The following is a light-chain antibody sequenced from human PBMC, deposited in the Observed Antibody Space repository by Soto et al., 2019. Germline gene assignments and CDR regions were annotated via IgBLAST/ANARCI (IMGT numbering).Light chain of an antibody. J-gene: IGLJ1*01. CDR1: SSNIGSNY. V-gene: IGLV1-47*02. CDR2: SNN. CDR3: AAWDASLSACV. Sequence: QSVLTQPPSASGTPGQRVTISCSGSSSNIGSNYVYWYQQLPGTAPKLLIYSNNQRPSGVPDRFSGSRSGTSASLAIVGLRSEDEAIYYCAAWDASLSACVFGNGTKVTVL.